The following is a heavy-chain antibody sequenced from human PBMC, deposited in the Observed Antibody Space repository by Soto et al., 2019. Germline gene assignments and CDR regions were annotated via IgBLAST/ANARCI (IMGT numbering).Heavy chain of an antibody. CDR2: INAGNGNT. CDR1: GYTFTSYA. CDR3: ARAPASVAEFDY. J-gene: IGHJ4*02. D-gene: IGHD6-19*01. V-gene: IGHV1-3*01. Sequence: GASVKVSCQASGYTFTSYAMHWVRQAPGQRLEWMGWINAGNGNTKYSQKFQGRVTITRDTSASTAYMELSSLRSEDTAVYYCARAPASVAEFDYWGQGTLVTV.